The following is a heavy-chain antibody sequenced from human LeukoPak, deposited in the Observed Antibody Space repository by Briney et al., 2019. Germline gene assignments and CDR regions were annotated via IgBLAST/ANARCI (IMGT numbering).Heavy chain of an antibody. Sequence: GGSLRLSCAASGFTFSSYAMHWVRQAPGKGLEWVAVISYDGSNKYYADSVKGRFTISRDNAKNTLYLQTNSLTVEDTAVYYCSRAGSFRFDYWGQGTLVTVSS. J-gene: IGHJ4*02. CDR1: GFTFSSYA. V-gene: IGHV3-30-3*01. CDR2: ISYDGSNK. CDR3: SRAGSFRFDY. D-gene: IGHD3-10*01.